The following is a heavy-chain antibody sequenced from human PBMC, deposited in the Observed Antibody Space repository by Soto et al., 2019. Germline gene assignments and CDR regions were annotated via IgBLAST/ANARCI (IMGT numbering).Heavy chain of an antibody. V-gene: IGHV3-15*01. CDR3: TRRGYSGYDDFDH. Sequence: LRLSCAASGFTFNNAWMNWVRQAPGKGLEWVGRFKSETDGGTTDYAAPVKGRFTISGHDSKNTLYLQMNSLKTEDTAMYYCTRRGYSGYDDFDHWGQGTLVTVS. CDR2: FKSETDGGTT. CDR1: GFTFNNAW. J-gene: IGHJ4*02. D-gene: IGHD5-12*01.